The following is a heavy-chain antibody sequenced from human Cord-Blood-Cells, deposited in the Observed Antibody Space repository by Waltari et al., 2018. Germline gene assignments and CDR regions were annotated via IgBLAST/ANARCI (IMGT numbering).Heavy chain of an antibody. V-gene: IGHV1-8*03. CDR2: MNPNSGNT. Sequence: QVQLVQSGAEVKKPGASVKVSCKASGYTFTSYDINWVRQATGQGLEWMGWMNPNSGNTGYAQKCQGRVTITRNTSISTAYMELSRLRSEDTAVFYCARGPYDILTGYYRFFDYWGQGTLVTVSS. J-gene: IGHJ4*02. CDR1: GYTFTSYD. CDR3: ARGPYDILTGYYRFFDY. D-gene: IGHD3-9*01.